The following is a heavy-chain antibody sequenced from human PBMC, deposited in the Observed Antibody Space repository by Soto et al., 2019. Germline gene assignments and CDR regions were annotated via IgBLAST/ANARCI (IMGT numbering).Heavy chain of an antibody. V-gene: IGHV3-9*01. CDR1: GCTFYGCA. D-gene: IGHD3-16*02. J-gene: IGHJ4*02. CDR3: ARGRSLHYLDD. CDR2: RSWNSVAV. Sequence: PGVSLRLSCSVSGCTFYGCAMHWVRQVQEKGMEWVSGRSWNSVAVAYADSVKGRFTTSRDNAKNSVSLQMSSLRTEDTAFYHCARGRSLHYLDDWGQGTLVTVSS.